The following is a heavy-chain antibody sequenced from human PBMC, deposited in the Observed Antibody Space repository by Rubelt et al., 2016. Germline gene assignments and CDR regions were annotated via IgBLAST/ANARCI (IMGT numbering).Heavy chain of an antibody. J-gene: IGHJ4*02. V-gene: IGHV3-7*01. D-gene: IGHD1-26*01. Sequence: KYYVDSVKGRFTISRDNAKNSLYLQMNSLRAEDTAVYYCARGIVGVKDNQPLDYWGQGTLVTVSS. CDR2: K. CDR3: ARGIVGVKDNQPLDY.